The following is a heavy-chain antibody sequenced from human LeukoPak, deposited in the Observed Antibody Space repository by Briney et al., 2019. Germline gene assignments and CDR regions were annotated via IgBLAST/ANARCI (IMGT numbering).Heavy chain of an antibody. D-gene: IGHD6-13*01. J-gene: IGHJ4*02. Sequence: SETLSLTPTVSGGSISSYYWIWIRQSPGKGLEWIGYIYYSGRTAFNPSLKSRVTISIDTSENQFSLKMTSVTAADTAVYYCARGEGTPTAAGTIDSWGQGTLVTVSS. CDR1: GGSISSYY. V-gene: IGHV4-59*01. CDR3: ARGEGTPTAAGTIDS. CDR2: IYYSGRT.